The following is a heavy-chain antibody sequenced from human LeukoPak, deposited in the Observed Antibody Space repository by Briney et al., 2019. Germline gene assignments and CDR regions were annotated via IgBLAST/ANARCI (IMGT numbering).Heavy chain of an antibody. D-gene: IGHD3-22*01. V-gene: IGHV3-7*01. CDR1: GFTFSNYW. J-gene: IGHJ4*02. Sequence: GGSLRLSCAASGFTFSNYWMSWVRQAPGKGLEWVANIKQDGSEKYYADSVKGRFTISRDNSKNTLYLQMNSLRAEDTAVYYCARGEYYYDSSGYTSVDYWGQGTLVTVSS. CDR3: ARGEYYYDSSGYTSVDY. CDR2: IKQDGSEK.